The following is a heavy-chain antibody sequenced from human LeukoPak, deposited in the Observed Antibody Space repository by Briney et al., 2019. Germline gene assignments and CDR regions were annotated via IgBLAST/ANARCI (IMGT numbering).Heavy chain of an antibody. CDR1: ESGYSFTDYH. CDR2: INPNSGGT. J-gene: IGHJ5*02. CDR3: ARVALWFGESPRYP. V-gene: IGHV1-2*02. D-gene: IGHD3-10*01. Sequence: ASVKVSCKASESGYSFTDYHLHWVRQAPGQGLEWMGWINPNSGGTKYAQKFQGRVTMTRDTSISTAYMELRSLRSDDTAVYYCARVALWFGESPRYPWGQGTLVTVSS.